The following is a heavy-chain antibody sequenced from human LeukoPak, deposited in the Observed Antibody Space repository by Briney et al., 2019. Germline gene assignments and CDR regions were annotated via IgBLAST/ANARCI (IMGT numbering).Heavy chain of an antibody. CDR1: GGSVSDYY. D-gene: IGHD3-22*01. V-gene: IGHV4-59*02. CDR3: ARAGTIVVAPFDY. CDR2: IYYTGST. Sequence: SETLSLTCTISGGSVSDYYWSWIRQSPGKGLEWIGYIYYTGSTSYNPSLKSRVTISVDTSKNQFSLKLSSVTAADTAVYYCARAGTIVVAPFDYWGQGTLVTVSS. J-gene: IGHJ4*02.